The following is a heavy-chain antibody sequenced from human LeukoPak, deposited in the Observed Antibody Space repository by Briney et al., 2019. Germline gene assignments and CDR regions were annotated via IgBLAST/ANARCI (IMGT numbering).Heavy chain of an antibody. V-gene: IGHV3-33*01. D-gene: IGHD1-14*01. CDR1: GFTFSSYG. J-gene: IGHJ3*02. Sequence: GGSLRLSCAASGFTFSSYGMHWVRQAPGKGLEWVAVIWYDGSNKYYADSVKGRFTISRDNSNNTLYLQMNSLRAEDTAVYYCATGGRGYAFDIWGQGKMVTVSS. CDR3: ATGGRGYAFDI. CDR2: IWYDGSNK.